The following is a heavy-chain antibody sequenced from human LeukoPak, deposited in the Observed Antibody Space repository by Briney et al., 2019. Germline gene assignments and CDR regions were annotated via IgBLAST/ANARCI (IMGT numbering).Heavy chain of an antibody. J-gene: IGHJ4*02. V-gene: IGHV1-8*01. CDR1: GYTFTSYD. Sequence: ASVKVSCKASGYTFTSYDINWARQATGQGLEWMGWMNPNSGNTGYAQKFQGRVTMTRNTSISTAYMELSSLRSEDTAVYYCARGFPPYGYDAIDYWGQGTLVTVSS. CDR2: MNPNSGNT. D-gene: IGHD5-18*01. CDR3: ARGFPPYGYDAIDY.